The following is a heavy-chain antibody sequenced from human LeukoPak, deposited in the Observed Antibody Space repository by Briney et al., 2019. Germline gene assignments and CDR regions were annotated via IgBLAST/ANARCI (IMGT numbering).Heavy chain of an antibody. CDR3: ARHSTGGFDY. CDR1: GGPISSTSYY. Sequence: SETLSLTCTVSGGPISSTSYYWGWIRQPPGKGLEWIGSTHYGGSTYYNPSLKSRVTISIDTSKNQFSLKLSSVTATDTAVYYCARHSTGGFDYWGQGTLVTVSS. CDR2: THYGGST. D-gene: IGHD7-27*01. V-gene: IGHV4-39*01. J-gene: IGHJ4*02.